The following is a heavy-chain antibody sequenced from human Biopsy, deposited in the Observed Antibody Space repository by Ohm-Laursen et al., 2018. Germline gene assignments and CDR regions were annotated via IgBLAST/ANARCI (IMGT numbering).Heavy chain of an antibody. V-gene: IGHV4-34*01. CDR3: ARVGAGAPSIDYFDY. J-gene: IGHJ4*02. D-gene: IGHD1-26*01. CDR2: ITQSGST. Sequence: SDTLSLTCVVYGGSFNGYFWSWIRQPPGKGLEWIGDITQSGSTNYNPSLRSRVTISVDRSKNQFSLELSSVTAADTAVYYCARVGAGAPSIDYFDYWGQGALVTVSS. CDR1: GGSFNGYF.